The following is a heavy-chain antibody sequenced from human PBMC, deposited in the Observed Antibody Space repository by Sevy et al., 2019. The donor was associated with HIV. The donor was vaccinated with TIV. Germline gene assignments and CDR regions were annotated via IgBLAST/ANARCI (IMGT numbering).Heavy chain of an antibody. CDR1: GYTFTGYY. CDR2: INPNSGGT. J-gene: IGHJ6*02. CDR3: ARDPRYCTNGVCLSRGDYYYGMDV. D-gene: IGHD2-8*01. Sequence: ASVKVSCKASGYTFTGYYMHWVRPAPGQGLEWMGWINPNSGGTNYAQKFQGRVTMTRDTSISTAYMELSRLRSDDTAVYYCARDPRYCTNGVCLSRGDYYYGMDVWGQGTTVTVSS. V-gene: IGHV1-2*02.